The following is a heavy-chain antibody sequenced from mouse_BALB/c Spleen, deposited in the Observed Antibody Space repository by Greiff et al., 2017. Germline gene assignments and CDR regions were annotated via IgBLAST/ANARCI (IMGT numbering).Heavy chain of an antibody. J-gene: IGHJ3*01. CDR1: GFTFSSYA. CDR3: ARGGYYGPAWFAY. V-gene: IGHV5-6-5*01. D-gene: IGHD2-1*01. CDR2: ISSGGST. Sequence: EVHLVESGGGLVKPGGSLKLSCAASGFTFSSYAMSWVRQTPEKRLEWVASISSGGSTYYPDSVKGRFTISRDNARNILYLQMSSLRSEDTAMYYCARGGYYGPAWFAYWGQGTLVTVSA.